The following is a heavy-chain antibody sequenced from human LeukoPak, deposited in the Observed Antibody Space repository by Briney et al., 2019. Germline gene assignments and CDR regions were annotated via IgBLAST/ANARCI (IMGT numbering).Heavy chain of an antibody. D-gene: IGHD1-26*01. Sequence: GGSLRLSCAASGFTFSSYAMSWVRQAPGKGLEWVSAISGSGGSTNHADSVKGRFTISRDISKNTVHLQMNSLGAEDTAVYYCARVWELSFDYWGQGTLVTVSS. CDR1: GFTFSSYA. CDR2: ISGSGGST. J-gene: IGHJ4*02. V-gene: IGHV3-23*01. CDR3: ARVWELSFDY.